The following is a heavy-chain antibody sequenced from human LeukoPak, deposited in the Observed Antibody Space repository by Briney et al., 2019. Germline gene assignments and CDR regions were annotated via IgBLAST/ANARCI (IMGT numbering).Heavy chain of an antibody. CDR1: GFTFSSYL. CDR2: INSDGSRT. V-gene: IGHV3-74*01. J-gene: IGHJ4*02. CDR3: ARDVQAGPGY. D-gene: IGHD6-19*01. Sequence: PGGSLRLSCAASGFTFSSYLMHWVRQAPGKGLVWVSRINSDGSRTTYADSVKGRFTISRDNAKNTLHLQMNSLRAEDTAVYYCARDVQAGPGYWGQGTLVTVSS.